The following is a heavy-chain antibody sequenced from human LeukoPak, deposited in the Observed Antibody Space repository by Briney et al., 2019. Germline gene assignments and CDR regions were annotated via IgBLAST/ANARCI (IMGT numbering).Heavy chain of an antibody. J-gene: IGHJ4*02. CDR2: ISGSGGTT. D-gene: IGHD3-9*01. V-gene: IGHV3-23*01. Sequence: GESLRLSCAASRFTFSSYAMSWVRQAPGKGLEWVSAISGSGGTTYNAVSVKGRFTISRDNSKNTLYLQLNSLRAEDTAVYYCAKGAGNFDWSYHDYWGQGTQVTVSS. CDR1: RFTFSSYA. CDR3: AKGAGNFDWSYHDY.